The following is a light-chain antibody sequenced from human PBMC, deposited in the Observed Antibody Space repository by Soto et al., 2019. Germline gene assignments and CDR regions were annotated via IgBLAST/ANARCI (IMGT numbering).Light chain of an antibody. CDR3: QQYKSFPLT. V-gene: IGKV1-5*01. CDR1: QSIYNC. CDR2: DAS. Sequence: DIQMTQSPSALSASVGDRLTITCRASQSIYNCLAWYQKKPGKVPKPLIHDASNLESGVPSRFSGSASGTEFILTISSLQPDDFASYYCQQYKSFPLTVGGGTKVDTK. J-gene: IGKJ4*01.